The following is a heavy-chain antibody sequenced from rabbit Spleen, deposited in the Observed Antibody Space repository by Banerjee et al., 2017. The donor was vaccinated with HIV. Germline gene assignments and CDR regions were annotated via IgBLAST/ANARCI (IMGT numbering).Heavy chain of an antibody. J-gene: IGHJ4*01. CDR1: GFDFNSYYM. D-gene: IGHD4-2*01. Sequence: QEQLKESGGGLVQPGGSLKLSCKASGFDFNSYYMSWVRQAPGKGPEWIACIDTGGSGSTDYTNWVNGRFTISKTSSTVDLKMTSLTAADTATYFCARGDAGVYNFLSGFNLWGQGTLVTVS. V-gene: IGHV1S45*01. CDR2: IDTGGSGST. CDR3: ARGDAGVYNFLSGFNL.